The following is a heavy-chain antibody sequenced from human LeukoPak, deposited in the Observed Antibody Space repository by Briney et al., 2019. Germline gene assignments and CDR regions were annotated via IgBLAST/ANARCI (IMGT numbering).Heavy chain of an antibody. Sequence: GGSLRLSCAASGFTFSSYAMHWVRQAPGKGLEGVAVISYDGSNKYYADSVKGRFTISRDNSKNTLYLQMNSLRAEDTAVYYCARGGYSGYDFCFDYWGQGTLVTVSS. V-gene: IGHV3-30*04. CDR1: GFTFSSYA. D-gene: IGHD5-12*01. J-gene: IGHJ4*02. CDR2: ISYDGSNK. CDR3: ARGGYSGYDFCFDY.